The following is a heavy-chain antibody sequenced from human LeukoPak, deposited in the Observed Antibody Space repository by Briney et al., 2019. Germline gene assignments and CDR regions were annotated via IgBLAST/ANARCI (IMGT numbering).Heavy chain of an antibody. D-gene: IGHD3-9*01. CDR3: AKDTTYRKMTGPTTLIY. J-gene: IGHJ4*02. Sequence: GGSLRLSCAASGFTFSSYGMHWVRQAPGKGLEWVAFIRYDGSNKYYADSVKGRFTISRDNSKNTLYLQMNSLRAEDTAVYYCAKDTTYRKMTGPTTLIYWGQGTLVTVSS. V-gene: IGHV3-30*02. CDR1: GFTFSSYG. CDR2: IRYDGSNK.